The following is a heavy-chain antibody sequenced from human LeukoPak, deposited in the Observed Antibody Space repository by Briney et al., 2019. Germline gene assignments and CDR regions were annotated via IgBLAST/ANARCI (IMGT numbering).Heavy chain of an antibody. Sequence: SETPSLPRPFSCGSLSWFLLTLVRPPPGNGPELIGYVYYSGSTNYNPSLKSRVTISVDTSKNQFSLKLSSVTAADTAVYYCARSSYYYAADALDIWGQGTMVTVSS. J-gene: IGHJ3*02. CDR1: CGSLSWFL. V-gene: IGHV4-59*01. CDR2: VYYSGST. D-gene: IGHD3-10*01. CDR3: ARSSYYYAADALDI.